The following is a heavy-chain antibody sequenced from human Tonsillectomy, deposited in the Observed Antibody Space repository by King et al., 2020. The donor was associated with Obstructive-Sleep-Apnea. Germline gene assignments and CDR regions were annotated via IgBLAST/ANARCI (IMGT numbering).Heavy chain of an antibody. V-gene: IGHV4-39*07. D-gene: IGHD2-15*01. CDR3: ARKPDIVVVVAAEYFFDY. CDR1: GGSISSRSYY. J-gene: IGHJ4*02. Sequence: LQLQESGPGLVKPSGTLSLTCTVSGGSISSRSYYWGWIRQPPGKGLEWIGSISYSGSTYYNPSLKSRVTISVDTSKNQFSLKLSSVTAADTAVYYCARKPDIVVVVAAEYFFDYWGQGTLVTVSS. CDR2: ISYSGST.